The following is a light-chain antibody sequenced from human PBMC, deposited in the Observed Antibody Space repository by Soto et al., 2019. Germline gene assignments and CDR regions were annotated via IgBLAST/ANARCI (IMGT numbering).Light chain of an antibody. Sequence: EIVLTQSPGTLSLSPGERATLSCRASQSVSSSTYLAWYQQKPGQAPRLLIYGASSRATGIPDRFSGSGSGTDFTLTISRLEPEDFAVYYCQQYGSSPPTTFGQGTRLEI. CDR3: QQYGSSPPTT. V-gene: IGKV3-20*01. J-gene: IGKJ5*01. CDR2: GAS. CDR1: QSVSSSTY.